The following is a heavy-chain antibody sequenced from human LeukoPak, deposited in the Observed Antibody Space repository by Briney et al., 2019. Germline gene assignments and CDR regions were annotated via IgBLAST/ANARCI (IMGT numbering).Heavy chain of an antibody. J-gene: IGHJ6*02. D-gene: IGHD2-2*01. CDR2: IYYTGNT. V-gene: IGHV4-59*08. CDR3: ARGTCTSSYCYAGDYGMDV. Sequence: PSETLSLTCTVSGGSISSYYWSWIRQSPGKGLEWIGYIYYTGNTNYNPSLKSRVTISLDTSKNQFSLKLTSVTATDTAVYYCARGTCTSSYCYAGDYGMDVWGQGTPVTVSS. CDR1: GGSISSYY.